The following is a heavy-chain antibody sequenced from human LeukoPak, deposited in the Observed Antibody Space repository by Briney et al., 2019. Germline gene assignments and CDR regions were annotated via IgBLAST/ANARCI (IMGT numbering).Heavy chain of an antibody. CDR2: INIDGSTT. CDR1: GFSFSSYW. J-gene: IGHJ4*02. V-gene: IGHV3-74*01. D-gene: IGHD1-1*01. Sequence: PGGSLRLSCAASGFSFSSYWMHWVRQAPGKGLVWVSRINIDGSTTTYADSVKGRFTISRDNAKNTLSLQMNSLRADDTAVYYCISDHTGHDDYWGQGTLVTGSS. CDR3: ISDHTGHDDY.